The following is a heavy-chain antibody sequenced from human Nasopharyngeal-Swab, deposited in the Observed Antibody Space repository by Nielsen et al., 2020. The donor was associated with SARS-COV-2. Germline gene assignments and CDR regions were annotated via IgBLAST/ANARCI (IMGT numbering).Heavy chain of an antibody. Sequence: GESLKISCAASGFTFRFYWMSWVRQAPGKGLEWGANIKQDGSEKYYVDSVKGRFTISRDNAKNSLYLQMNSLRAEDTAVYYCARLGGSSWYFDYWGQGTLVTVSS. CDR2: IKQDGSEK. D-gene: IGHD6-13*01. CDR3: ARLGGSSWYFDY. J-gene: IGHJ4*02. CDR1: GFTFRFYW. V-gene: IGHV3-7*04.